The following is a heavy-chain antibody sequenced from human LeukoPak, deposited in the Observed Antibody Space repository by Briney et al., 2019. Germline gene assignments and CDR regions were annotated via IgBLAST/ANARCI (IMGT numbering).Heavy chain of an antibody. CDR1: GFTFGDYA. CDR2: IRSKAYGGTT. Sequence: GGSLRLSCTASGFTFGDYAMSWVRQAPGKGLEWVGFIRSKAYGGTTEYAASVKGRFTISRDDSKSIAYLQMNSLKTEDTAVYYCTRAGPPYYDFWSGLYYFDYWGQGTLVTVSS. J-gene: IGHJ4*02. D-gene: IGHD3-3*01. V-gene: IGHV3-49*04. CDR3: TRAGPPYYDFWSGLYYFDY.